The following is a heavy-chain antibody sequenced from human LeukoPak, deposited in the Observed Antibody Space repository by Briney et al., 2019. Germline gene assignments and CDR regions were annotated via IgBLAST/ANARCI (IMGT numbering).Heavy chain of an antibody. D-gene: IGHD1-26*01. CDR1: GFTVSSNY. CDR3: ARGGSYYTSLDC. Sequence: PGGSLRLSCAASGFTVSSNYTSWVRQTPGKGLEWLSVLYSGGGTSYAASVKGRFTISRDNSKNTLYLQMNSLKDVDTAIYYCARGGSYYTSLDCWGQGTLVTVSS. CDR2: LYSGGGT. V-gene: IGHV3-53*01. J-gene: IGHJ4*02.